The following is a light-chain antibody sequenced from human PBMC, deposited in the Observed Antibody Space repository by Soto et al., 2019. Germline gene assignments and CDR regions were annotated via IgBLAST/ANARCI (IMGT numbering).Light chain of an antibody. V-gene: IGKV1-6*01. J-gene: IGKJ2*01. CDR3: LQDYNYPYT. CDR2: AAS. CDR1: QGIKND. Sequence: AIQMTQSPSSLSAFIGDRVTVTCRASQGIKNDVAWYQQKPGKAPKLLIYAASSLQSGVPSRFSGSGSGTDLTLTISSLQPEDFATYYCLQDYNYPYTFGQGTKVDIK.